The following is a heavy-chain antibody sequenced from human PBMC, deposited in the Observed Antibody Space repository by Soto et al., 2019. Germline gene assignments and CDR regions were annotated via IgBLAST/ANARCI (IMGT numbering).Heavy chain of an antibody. CDR3: ARVLSSGYYDFDY. J-gene: IGHJ4*02. Sequence: AASVKVSCKASGYTFTGYYMHWVRQAPGQGLEWMGWINPNSGGTSYAQKFQGRVTMTRDTSTSTVYMELSSLRSEDTAVYYCARVLSSGYYDFDYWGQGTLVTVSS. CDR2: INPNSGGT. CDR1: GYTFTGYY. V-gene: IGHV1-2*02. D-gene: IGHD3-22*01.